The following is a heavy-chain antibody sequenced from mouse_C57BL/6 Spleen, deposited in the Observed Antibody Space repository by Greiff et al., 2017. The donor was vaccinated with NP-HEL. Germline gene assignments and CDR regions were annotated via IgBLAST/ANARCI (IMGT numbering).Heavy chain of an antibody. D-gene: IGHD2-1*01. CDR2: ISYDGSN. CDR1: GYSITSGYY. V-gene: IGHV3-6*01. CDR3: AREESIYYGSSFDY. J-gene: IGHJ2*01. Sequence: EVHLVESGPGLVKPSQSLSLTCSVTGYSITSGYYWNWIRQFPGNKLEWMGYISYDGSNNYNPSLKNRISITRDTSKNQFFLKLNSVTTEDTATYYCAREESIYYGSSFDYWGQGTTLTVSS.